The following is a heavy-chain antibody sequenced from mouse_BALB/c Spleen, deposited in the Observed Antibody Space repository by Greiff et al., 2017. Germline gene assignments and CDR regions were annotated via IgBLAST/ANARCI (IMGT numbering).Heavy chain of an antibody. Sequence: EVKLVESGGGLVQPGGSLKLSCAASGFTFSSYGMSWVRQTPDKRLELVATINSNGGSTYYPDSVKGRFTISRDNAKNTLYLQMSSLKSEDTAMYYCARDKTWVCYPFAYWGQGTLVTVSA. CDR2: INSNGGST. CDR3: ARDKTWVCYPFAY. J-gene: IGHJ3*01. V-gene: IGHV5-6-3*01. CDR1: GFTFSSYG. D-gene: IGHD1-1*01.